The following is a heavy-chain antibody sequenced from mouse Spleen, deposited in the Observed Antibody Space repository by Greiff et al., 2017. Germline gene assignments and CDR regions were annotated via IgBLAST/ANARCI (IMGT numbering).Heavy chain of an antibody. D-gene: IGHD2-4*01. V-gene: IGHV1-18*01. CDR3: ARSGGDYDGEADY. CDR1: GYTFTDYN. J-gene: IGHJ2*01. CDR2: INPNNGGT. Sequence: EVKLVESGPELVKPGASVKIPCKASGYTFTDYNMDWVKQSHGKSLEWIGDINPNNGGTIYNQKFKGKATLTVDKSSSTAYMELRSLTSEDTAVYYGARSGGDYDGEADYWGQGTTLTVSS.